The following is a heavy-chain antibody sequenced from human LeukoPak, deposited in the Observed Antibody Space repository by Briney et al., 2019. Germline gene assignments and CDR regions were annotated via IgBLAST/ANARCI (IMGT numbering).Heavy chain of an antibody. J-gene: IGHJ3*02. CDR3: ARDTAYDSSGDDAFDI. D-gene: IGHD3-22*01. CDR1: GFTFSSYS. Sequence: PGGSLRLSCAASGFTFSSYSMNWVRQAPGKGLEWVSSISSSSSYIYYADSVKGRFTISRDNAKNSLYLQMNSPRAEDTAVYYCARDTAYDSSGDDAFDIWGQGTMVTVSS. CDR2: ISSSSSYI. V-gene: IGHV3-21*01.